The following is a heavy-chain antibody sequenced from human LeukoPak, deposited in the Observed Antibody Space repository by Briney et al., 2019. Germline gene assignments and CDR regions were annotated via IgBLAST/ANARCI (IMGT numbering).Heavy chain of an antibody. CDR1: GYSFTSYW. V-gene: IGHV5-51*01. D-gene: IGHD4-17*01. Sequence: GESLKISCKGSGYSFTSYWVGWVRQMPGKGLEWMGIIYPGDSDTRYSPSLQGQVTISADKSISTAYLQWSSLKASDTAMYYCARTTVTTEDWWFDPWGQGTLVTVSS. J-gene: IGHJ5*02. CDR2: IYPGDSDT. CDR3: ARTTVTTEDWWFDP.